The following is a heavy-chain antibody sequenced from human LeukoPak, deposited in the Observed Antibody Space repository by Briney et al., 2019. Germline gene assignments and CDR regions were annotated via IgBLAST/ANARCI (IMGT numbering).Heavy chain of an antibody. CDR2: INPNSGGT. Sequence: ASVKVSCKASGYTFTRYYMHWVRQAPGQGLEWMGWINPNSGGTNYAQKFQGRVTMTRDTSISTASMKLSRVRSDDTAVYYCAREGSGSYIYYYYMDVWGKGTTVTISS. CDR1: GYTFTRYY. V-gene: IGHV1-2*02. J-gene: IGHJ6*03. CDR3: AREGSGSYIYYYYMDV. D-gene: IGHD3-10*01.